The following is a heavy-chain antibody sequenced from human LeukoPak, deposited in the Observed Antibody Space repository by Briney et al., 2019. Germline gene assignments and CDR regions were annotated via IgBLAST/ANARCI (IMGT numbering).Heavy chain of an antibody. CDR2: ISSSGSTI. J-gene: IGHJ4*02. CDR3: ARRWLQLDFDY. CDR1: GFTFSSYE. Sequence: GGSLRLSCAASGFTFSSYEMNWVRQAPGKGLEWVSYISSSGSTIYYADSVKGRFTISRDNAKNSLYLQMNSLRAEDTAVYYCARRWLQLDFDYWGQGTLVTVTS. V-gene: IGHV3-48*03. D-gene: IGHD5-24*01.